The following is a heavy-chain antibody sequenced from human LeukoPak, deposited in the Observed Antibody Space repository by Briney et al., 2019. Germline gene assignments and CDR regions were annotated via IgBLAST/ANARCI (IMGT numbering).Heavy chain of an antibody. V-gene: IGHV1-2*02. J-gene: IGHJ3*02. CDR2: IKPNSGGT. CDR3: ARKGSGEAFDI. Sequence: ASVKVSCKASGYTFTGYYIHWVRQAPGQGLEWMGWIKPNSGGTNYAQKFQGRVTMNRDTSISTAYMELSRLKSDDTAVYCCARKGSGEAFDIWGQGTMVTVSS. CDR1: GYTFTGYY.